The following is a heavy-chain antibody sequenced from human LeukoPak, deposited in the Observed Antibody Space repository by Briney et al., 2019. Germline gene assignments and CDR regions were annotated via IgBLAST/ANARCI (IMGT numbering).Heavy chain of an antibody. CDR3: AKDSSESPATYYYMDV. V-gene: IGHV3-23*01. Sequence: GGSLTLSCAVSGFTFSSYAMSWVRKAPRQGLEWVSAIGGSGGNTDYPDSVKGRFTIARDNSSNTLYLQMSSLRAEDTAVYYCAKDSSESPATYYYMDVWGKGTTVTVSS. CDR2: IGGSGGNT. CDR1: GFTFSSYA. J-gene: IGHJ6*03. D-gene: IGHD1-26*01.